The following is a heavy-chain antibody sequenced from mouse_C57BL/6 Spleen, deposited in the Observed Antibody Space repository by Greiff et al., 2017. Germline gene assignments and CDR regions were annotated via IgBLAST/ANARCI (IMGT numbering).Heavy chain of an antibody. J-gene: IGHJ4*01. CDR2: IDPSDSYT. CDR3: ARIHDGSGAMDY. V-gene: IGHV1-69*01. CDR1: GYTFTSYW. Sequence: QVQLQQPGAELVMPGASVKLSCKASGYTFTSYWMHWVKQRPGQGLEWIGEIDPSDSYTNYNQKFKGKSTLTVDKSSSTAYMQLSSLTSEDSAVYYCARIHDGSGAMDYWGQGTSVTVSS. D-gene: IGHD1-1*01.